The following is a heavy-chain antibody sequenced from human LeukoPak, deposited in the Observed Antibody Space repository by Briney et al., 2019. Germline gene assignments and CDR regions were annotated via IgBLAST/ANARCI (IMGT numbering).Heavy chain of an antibody. CDR2: MNHSGSA. J-gene: IGHJ5*02. V-gene: IGHV4-34*01. D-gene: IGHD2-2*01. Sequence: SETLSLTCAVYGGSFSGYYWTWIRQPPGKGLEWIGEMNHSGSANYNPSLKSRVTISVDTSKNQFSLKLSSVTAADTAVYYCARENIVVVPAANNWFDPWGQGTLVTVSS. CDR3: ARENIVVVPAANNWFDP. CDR1: GGSFSGYY.